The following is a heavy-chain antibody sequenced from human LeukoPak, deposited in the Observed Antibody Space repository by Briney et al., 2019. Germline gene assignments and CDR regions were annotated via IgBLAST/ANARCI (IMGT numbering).Heavy chain of an antibody. Sequence: PGGSLRLSCAASGFTFSSYWMSWVRQAPGKGLEWVANIKKDGSGKYYVDSVKDRFTISRDNAKKSLYLQMNSLRAEDTAVYYCAELGITMIGGVWGKGTTVTISS. CDR2: IKKDGSGK. J-gene: IGHJ6*04. D-gene: IGHD3-10*02. CDR1: GFTFSSYW. CDR3: AELGITMIGGV. V-gene: IGHV3-7*01.